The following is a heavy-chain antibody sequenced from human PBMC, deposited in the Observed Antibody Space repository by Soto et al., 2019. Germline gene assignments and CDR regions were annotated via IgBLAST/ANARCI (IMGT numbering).Heavy chain of an antibody. CDR3: TRVQLGPRRDFMDV. Sequence: SEKVSSKASRDMFTYSFFHWVPPAPGQELEWMGINNPHGRTTNYEERFRGRVNMTWDTSTSTVYMEVTCLRSEDTAVYYCTRVQLGPRRDFMDVWGQGTRVTVSS. CDR2: NNPHGRTT. CDR1: RDMFTYSF. V-gene: IGHV1-46*03. D-gene: IGHD6-13*01. J-gene: IGHJ6*02.